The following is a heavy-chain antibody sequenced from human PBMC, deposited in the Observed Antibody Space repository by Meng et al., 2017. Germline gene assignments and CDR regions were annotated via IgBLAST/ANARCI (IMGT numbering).Heavy chain of an antibody. CDR1: GFTFSSYA. D-gene: IGHD2-2*01. CDR3: LDEAPRSNY. Sequence: VPLGASGGRGVHSGRALRLSCASSGFTFSSYAMPWVRQAPGKGLEWVAVISYDGSNKYYADSVKGRFTISRDNAKNTLYLQMNSLRPEDTAVYYCLDEAPRSNYWGQGSLVTVSS. CDR2: ISYDGSNK. V-gene: IGHV3-30*07. J-gene: IGHJ4*02.